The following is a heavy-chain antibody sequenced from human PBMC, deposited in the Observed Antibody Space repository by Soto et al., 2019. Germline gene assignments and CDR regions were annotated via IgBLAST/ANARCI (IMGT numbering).Heavy chain of an antibody. V-gene: IGHV4-59*01. Sequence: PSETLSLTCTVSDGSISSYYWSWIRQPPGTGLERIGYIYHSGSPNYNLSLKSRVTISVDTSKSQFSLKLSSGTAADTAVYYWGREGEYSYGFDYWGQGTLVTVSS. CDR2: IYHSGSP. D-gene: IGHD5-18*01. J-gene: IGHJ4*02. CDR1: DGSISSYY. CDR3: GREGEYSYGFDY.